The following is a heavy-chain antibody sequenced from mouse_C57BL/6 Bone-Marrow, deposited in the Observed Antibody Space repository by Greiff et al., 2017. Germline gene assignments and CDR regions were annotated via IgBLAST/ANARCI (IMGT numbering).Heavy chain of an antibody. V-gene: IGHV5-4*01. J-gene: IGHJ2*01. CDR3: AREGAGDY. Sequence: EVMLVESGGGLVKPGGSLKLSCAASGFTFSSYAMSWVRQTPEKRLEWVATISDGGSYTYYPDNVKGRFTISRENAKNNLYLQMSHLKSEDTAMYYCAREGAGDYWGQGTTLTVSS. CDR2: ISDGGSYT. CDR1: GFTFSSYA.